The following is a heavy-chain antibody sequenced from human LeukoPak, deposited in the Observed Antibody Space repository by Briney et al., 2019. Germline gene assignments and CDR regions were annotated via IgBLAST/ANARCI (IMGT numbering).Heavy chain of an antibody. CDR1: GGSISSYY. CDR3: ARDRLQLQS. D-gene: IGHD1-1*01. V-gene: IGHV4-4*07. CDR2: IFSTGST. Sequence: PSETLTLTCTVSGGSISSYYWSWIRQPAGKGLEWIGRIFSTGSTNYNPSLKSRVTISVDTSKNQFSLKLSSVTAADTAVYYCARDRLQLQSWGQGTLVTVSS. J-gene: IGHJ5*02.